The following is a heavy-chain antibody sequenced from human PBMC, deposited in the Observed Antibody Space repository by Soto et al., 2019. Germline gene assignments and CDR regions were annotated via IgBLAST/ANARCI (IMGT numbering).Heavy chain of an antibody. CDR2: INHSGST. Sequence: SETLSLTCAVYGGSFSGYYWSWICQPPGKGLEWIGEINHSGSTNYNPSLKSRVTISVDTSKNQFSLKLSSVTAADTAVYYCARWSKQLRFSLFYPWGQRTLVTVSA. CDR1: GGSFSGYY. J-gene: IGHJ5*02. D-gene: IGHD1-1*01. CDR3: ARWSKQLRFSLFYP. V-gene: IGHV4-34*01.